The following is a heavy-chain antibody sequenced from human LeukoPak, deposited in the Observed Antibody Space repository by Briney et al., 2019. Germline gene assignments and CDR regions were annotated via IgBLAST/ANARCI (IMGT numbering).Heavy chain of an antibody. J-gene: IGHJ6*03. CDR3: TRVGDSYGLYYYYMDV. D-gene: IGHD5-18*01. V-gene: IGHV4-39*07. Sequence: SETLSLTCTVSGGSISSSSYYWGWIRQPPGKGLEWIGSIYYSGSTYYNPSLKSRVTISVDTSKNQFSLKLSSVTAADTAVYYCTRVGDSYGLYYYYMDVWGKGTTVTVSS. CDR2: IYYSGST. CDR1: GGSISSSSYY.